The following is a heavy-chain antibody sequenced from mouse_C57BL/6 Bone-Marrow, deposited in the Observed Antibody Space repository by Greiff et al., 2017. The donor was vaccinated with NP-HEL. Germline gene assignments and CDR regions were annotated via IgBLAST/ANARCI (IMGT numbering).Heavy chain of an antibody. D-gene: IGHD2-5*01. J-gene: IGHJ4*01. CDR1: GFTFSDYG. V-gene: IGHV5-17*01. CDR3: ARKSNYCYYAMDY. Sequence: EVQLQQSGGGLVKPGGSLKLSCAASGFTFSDYGMHWVRQAPEKGLEWVAYISSGSSTIYYADTVKGRFTISRDNAKNTLFLQMTSLRSEDTAMYYCARKSNYCYYAMDYWGQGTSVTVSS. CDR2: ISSGSSTI.